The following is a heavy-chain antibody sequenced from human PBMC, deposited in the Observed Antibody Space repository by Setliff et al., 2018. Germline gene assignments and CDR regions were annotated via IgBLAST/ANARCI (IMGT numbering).Heavy chain of an antibody. V-gene: IGHV1-46*01. D-gene: IGHD1-1*01. Sequence: ASVKVSCKASGHTFTSYHMHWVRQAPGQGLEWMGIVFHTGVNTIYAQMFQGRVTMTRDTSTSTVYMELSSLRSEDTAVYYCAREKPHTYNFDYWGQGTPVTVSS. CDR1: GHTFTSYH. CDR3: AREKPHTYNFDY. CDR2: VFHTGVNT. J-gene: IGHJ4*02.